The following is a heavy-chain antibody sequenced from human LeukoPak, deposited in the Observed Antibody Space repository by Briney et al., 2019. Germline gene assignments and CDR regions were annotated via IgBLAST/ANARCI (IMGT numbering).Heavy chain of an antibody. CDR2: INHSGST. J-gene: IGHJ5*02. D-gene: IGHD4-23*01. CDR1: GGSFSGYY. V-gene: IGHV4-34*01. CDR3: SRPGNKQAFHP. Sequence: SETLSLTCAVYGGSFSGYYWSWIRQPPGKGLEWIGEINHSGSTNYNPSLKSRVTISVDTSKNQFSLKLSSVTAADTAVYYCSRPGNKQAFHPLGQGTLVTVSS.